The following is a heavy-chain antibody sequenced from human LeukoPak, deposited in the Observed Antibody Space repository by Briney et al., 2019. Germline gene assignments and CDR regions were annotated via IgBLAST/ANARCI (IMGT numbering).Heavy chain of an antibody. V-gene: IGHV6-1*01. J-gene: IGHJ4*02. CDR3: ARSRVWSGYWGNLDY. CDR1: GDIVSSNSAA. Sequence: SQTLSLTCAISGDIVSSNSAAWNWIRQSPSRGLEWLGRTYYRSKWYNDYAVSVKSRIIINPDTSNNQFSLKLNSVTAADTAVYYCARSRVWSGYWGNLDYWGQGTLVTVSS. CDR2: TYYRSKWYN. D-gene: IGHD3-3*01.